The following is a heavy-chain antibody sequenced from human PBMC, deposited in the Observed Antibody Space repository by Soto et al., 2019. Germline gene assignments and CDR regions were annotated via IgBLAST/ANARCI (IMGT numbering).Heavy chain of an antibody. CDR3: ARSAPYDY. CDR1: GYNFTNYY. J-gene: IGHJ4*02. Sequence: QVQLMQSGAEVKKPGASVRVSCKASGYNFTNYYVHWVRQAPGQGLEWMGVINPNGGSTTYAQKSQGSFPVTTDTSTRTVYMQLSSLRSEDTAVFYCARSAPYDYWGQGTLVTVSS. CDR2: INPNGGST. V-gene: IGHV1-46*01.